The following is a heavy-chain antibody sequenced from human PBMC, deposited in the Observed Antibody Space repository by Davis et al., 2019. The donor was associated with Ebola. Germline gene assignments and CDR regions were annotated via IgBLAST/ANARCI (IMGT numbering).Heavy chain of an antibody. CDR3: VRLGVSAASPFDP. J-gene: IGHJ5*02. Sequence: PSETLSLTCTVSGGSSTSGSYSWSSSRQPPGKGLEWIGYIYNSGYTNYNSSLKSPVPLSVDPPKNQFSLKLTSVTAADTAVYYCVRLGVSAASPFDPWGQGILVTVSS. V-gene: IGHV4-61*01. CDR2: IYNSGYT. CDR1: GGSSTSGSYS. D-gene: IGHD6-25*01.